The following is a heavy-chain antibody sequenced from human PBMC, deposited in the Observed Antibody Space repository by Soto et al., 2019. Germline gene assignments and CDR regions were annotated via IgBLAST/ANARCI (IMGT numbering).Heavy chain of an antibody. CDR2: IDPGDSDT. D-gene: IGHD3-22*01. Sequence: GQSLKISCKGSGYSFTSYWIGWVRQVPGKGLEWMGIIDPGDSDTRYRASFQGQATISADKSISTASLQWSSLNASDTPMYYCARRGYYYDSSGYYHDAFDIWGKGPMVTVSS. V-gene: IGHV5-51*01. CDR3: ARRGYYYDSSGYYHDAFDI. CDR1: GYSFTSYW. J-gene: IGHJ3*02.